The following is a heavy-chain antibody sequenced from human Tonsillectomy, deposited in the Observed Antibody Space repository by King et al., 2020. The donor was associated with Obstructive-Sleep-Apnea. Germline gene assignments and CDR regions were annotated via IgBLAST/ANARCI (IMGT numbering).Heavy chain of an antibody. J-gene: IGHJ4*02. CDR3: ARARPYYTGDKSFSPFAY. CDR1: GGSISSGDYF. D-gene: IGHD2-8*02. CDR2: FRDSGST. Sequence: QLQESGPGLVKPSETLSLTCTVSGGSISSGDYFWGWVRQPPGKRLEWIGNFRDSGSTYYKPLLKSRVTILVATSKDQFYLNLYSVTAADTAVDYCARARPYYTGDKSFSPFAYWGQGTLVIVSS. V-gene: IGHV4-39*07.